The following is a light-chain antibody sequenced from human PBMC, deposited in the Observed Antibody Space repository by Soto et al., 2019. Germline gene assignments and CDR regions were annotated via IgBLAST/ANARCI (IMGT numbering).Light chain of an antibody. CDR2: DNN. CDR1: SSNIGNNY. Sequence: QSVLTQPPSVSAAPGQKVTISCSGSSSNIGNNYVSWYQQLPGTAPKLLIYDNNNRPSGIPGRFSGYKSGTSATLGITGLQAGDEGDYYCGTWDSSRSAVVFGGGTKLTVL. V-gene: IGLV1-51*01. CDR3: GTWDSSRSAVV. J-gene: IGLJ2*01.